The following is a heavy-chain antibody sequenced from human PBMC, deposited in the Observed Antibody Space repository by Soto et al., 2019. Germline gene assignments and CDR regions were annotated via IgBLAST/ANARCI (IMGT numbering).Heavy chain of an antibody. CDR1: GFSLSTTGVV. J-gene: IGHJ4*02. D-gene: IGHD3-10*01. V-gene: IGHV2-5*02. CDR3: ARSLWFGELH. CDR2: IYWDNDK. Sequence: QITLKESGPPLVKPTQTLTLTCSFSGFSLSTTGVVVGWIRQSPGKALEWLAIIYWDNDKRYSPSLKSRVTITKDTSKNQVVLTVTNMDPVDTGRYYCARSLWFGELHWGQGALVTVSS.